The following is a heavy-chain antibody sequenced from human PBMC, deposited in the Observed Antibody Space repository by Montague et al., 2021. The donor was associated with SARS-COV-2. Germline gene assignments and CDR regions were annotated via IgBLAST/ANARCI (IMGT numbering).Heavy chain of an antibody. J-gene: IGHJ3*02. CDR1: GDSVSSNSVS. Sequence: CAISGDSVSSNSVSWNWIRQSPSRGLEWLGRTYYRSKWSNEYALSVKSRITITPDTSKNQLSLQLTSVTPEDTAVYYCARVPDYYDSSGYYFDAFDIWGQGTMVTVSS. CDR3: ARVPDYYDSSGYYFDAFDI. D-gene: IGHD3-22*01. CDR2: TYYRSKWSN. V-gene: IGHV6-1*01.